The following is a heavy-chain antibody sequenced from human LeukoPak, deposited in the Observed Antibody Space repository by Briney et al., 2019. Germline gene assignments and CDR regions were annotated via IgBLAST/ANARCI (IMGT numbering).Heavy chain of an antibody. J-gene: IGHJ4*02. Sequence: ASVKVSCKASGYTFTGHYMHWVRQAPGQGLEWMGWINPNSGGTNYAQKFQGWVTMTRDTSISTAYMELSRLRSDDTAVYYCARGFDCSGGSCYLDYWGQGTLVTVSS. CDR2: INPNSGGT. CDR1: GYTFTGHY. D-gene: IGHD2-15*01. CDR3: ARGFDCSGGSCYLDY. V-gene: IGHV1-2*04.